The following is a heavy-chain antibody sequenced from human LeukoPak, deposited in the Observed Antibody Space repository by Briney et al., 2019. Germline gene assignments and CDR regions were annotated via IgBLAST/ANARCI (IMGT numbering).Heavy chain of an antibody. CDR1: GFTFSSYS. J-gene: IGHJ4*02. CDR2: ISSSSNYI. CDR3: ARGAAAGTAFDY. V-gene: IGHV3-21*01. Sequence: GGSLRLSCAASGFTFSSYSMNWVRQAPGKGLEWASSISSSSNYIYYADSVKGRFTISRDNAKNSLYLQMNSLRAEDTAVYYCARGAAAGTAFDYWGQGTLVTVSS. D-gene: IGHD6-13*01.